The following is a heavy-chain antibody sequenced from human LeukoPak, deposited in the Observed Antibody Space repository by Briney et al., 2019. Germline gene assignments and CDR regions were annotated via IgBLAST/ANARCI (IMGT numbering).Heavy chain of an antibody. CDR1: GFIFSSYA. V-gene: IGHV3-23*01. J-gene: IGHJ3*02. CDR3: AKDCRITMVRGVISTDAFDI. D-gene: IGHD3-10*01. CDR2: ISGSGGST. Sequence: GGSLRLSCAASGFIFSSYAMSWVRQAPGKGLEWVSAISGSGGSTYYADSVKGRFTISRDNSKNTLYLQMNSLRAEDTAVYYCAKDCRITMVRGVISTDAFDIWGQGTMVTVSS.